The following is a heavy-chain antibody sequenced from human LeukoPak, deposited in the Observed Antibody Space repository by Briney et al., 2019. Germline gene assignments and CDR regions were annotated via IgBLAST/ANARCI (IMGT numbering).Heavy chain of an antibody. CDR1: GGSISSSSYY. J-gene: IGHJ4*02. Sequence: SETLSLTCTVSGGSISSSSYYWGWIRQPPGRGLEWIGSIYYSGSTYYNPSLKSRVTISVDTSKNQFSLKLSSVTAADTAVYYCARPREEKLASPFDYWGQGTLVTVSS. CDR3: ARPREEKLASPFDY. CDR2: IYYSGST. V-gene: IGHV4-39*07.